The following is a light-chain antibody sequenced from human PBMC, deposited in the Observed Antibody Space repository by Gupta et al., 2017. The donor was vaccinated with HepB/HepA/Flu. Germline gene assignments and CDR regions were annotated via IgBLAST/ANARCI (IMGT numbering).Light chain of an antibody. Sequence: QSALTQPPSASGSPGQSVTISCTGTSSDVGGYNYVSWYQQHPGKAPKLMIYEVSKRPSGVPDRFSGSKSGNTASLTVAGLQAEDEADYYCSSDAGSNNVVVFGGGTKLTVL. V-gene: IGLV2-8*01. CDR1: SSDVGGYNY. CDR2: EVS. CDR3: SSDAGSNNVVV. J-gene: IGLJ2*01.